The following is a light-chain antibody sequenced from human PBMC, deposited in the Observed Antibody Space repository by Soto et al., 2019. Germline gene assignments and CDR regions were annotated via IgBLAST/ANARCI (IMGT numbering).Light chain of an antibody. CDR2: ATS. CDR1: QGIRND. CDR3: LQDYNYPYT. V-gene: IGKV1-6*01. J-gene: IGKJ2*01. Sequence: AIQMTQSPSSLSASVGDRVIMTCRASQGIRNDLGWYQQKPGKAPNLLIYATSSLQSGVPSRFSGSGSGTNFTLTISSLQPEDFATYYCLQDYNYPYTFGQGTKLQIK.